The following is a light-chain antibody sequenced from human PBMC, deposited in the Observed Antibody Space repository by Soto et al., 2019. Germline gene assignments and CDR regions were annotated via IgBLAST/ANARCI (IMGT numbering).Light chain of an antibody. CDR2: AAS. V-gene: IGKV1-27*01. CDR3: QKYNSAPLT. Sequence: EIQMTQSPSSLSATEGDRVTITCRASQGISNYLAWYQQKPGKVPKLLIYAASTLQSGGPSRFSGSGSGTDFTLTISSLQPEDVATYYCQKYNSAPLTFGPGTRVDIK. J-gene: IGKJ3*01. CDR1: QGISNY.